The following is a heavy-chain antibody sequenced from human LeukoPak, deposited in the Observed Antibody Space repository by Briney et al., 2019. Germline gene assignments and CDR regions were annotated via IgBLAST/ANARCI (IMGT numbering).Heavy chain of an antibody. V-gene: IGHV3-7*01. Sequence: GGSQRLSCAASGFTFSTYWMTWVRQAPGMGLAWVATIKQDGSEEYYVDSVKGRFTISRDNTKNSLYLQMNSLRAEDTAMYYCAKPYYYSSGSLKWGQGTLVTVSS. CDR3: AKPYYYSSGSLK. CDR1: GFTFSTYW. J-gene: IGHJ4*02. CDR2: IKQDGSEE. D-gene: IGHD3-10*01.